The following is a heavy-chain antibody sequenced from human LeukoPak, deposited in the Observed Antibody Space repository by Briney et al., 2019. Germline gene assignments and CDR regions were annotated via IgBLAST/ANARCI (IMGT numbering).Heavy chain of an antibody. CDR3: AKISGYSTSWTPDY. CDR2: VSASGYT. CDR1: GGSISSGGYY. V-gene: IGHV4-61*02. J-gene: IGHJ4*02. Sequence: PSETLSLTCTVSGGSISSGGYYWSWIRQHPGKGLEWIGRVSASGYTNYNPSLRSRITISVDTSKNQFSLELTSVTAADTAVYYCAKISGYSTSWTPDYWGQGTLVTVSS. D-gene: IGHD6-13*01.